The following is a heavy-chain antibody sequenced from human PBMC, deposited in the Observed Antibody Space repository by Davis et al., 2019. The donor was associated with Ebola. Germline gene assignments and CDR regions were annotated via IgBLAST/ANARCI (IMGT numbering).Heavy chain of an antibody. CDR3: ARLRRVYSNYYYYYMDV. D-gene: IGHD4-11*01. J-gene: IGHJ6*03. CDR2: IYTSGST. Sequence: PSETLSLTCTVSGGSISSYYWSWIRQPAGKGLEWIGRIYTSGSTNYNPSLKSRVTMSVDTSKNQFSLKLSSVTAADTAVYYCARLRRVYSNYYYYYMDVWGKGTTVTVSS. CDR1: GGSISSYY. V-gene: IGHV4-4*07.